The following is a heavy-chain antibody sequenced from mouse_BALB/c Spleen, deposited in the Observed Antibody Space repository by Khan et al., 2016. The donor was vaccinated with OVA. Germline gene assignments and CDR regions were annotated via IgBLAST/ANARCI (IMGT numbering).Heavy chain of an antibody. D-gene: IGHD2-4*01. J-gene: IGHJ4*01. CDR3: AREIYYDYAYYYAMDY. V-gene: IGHV2-6-7*01. CDR2: ILGDGST. Sequence: QVQLKQSGPGLVAPSQCLSITCTVSGFSLTGYGVNWVRQPPGKGLEWLGMILGDGSTDYNSPPKSRLSISKDNSSSHVFLQLNSFLTDDTAKYYSAREIYYDYAYYYAMDYWGQGTSVTVSS. CDR1: GFSLTGYG.